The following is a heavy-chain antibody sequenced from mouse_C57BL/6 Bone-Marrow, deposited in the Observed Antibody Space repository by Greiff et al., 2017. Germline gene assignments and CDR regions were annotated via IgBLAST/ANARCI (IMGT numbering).Heavy chain of an antibody. CDR3: AREGLLRAMDC. V-gene: IGHV5-4*01. D-gene: IGHD1-1*01. Sequence: VTLVESGGGLVKPGGSLKLSCAASGFTFSSYAMSWVRQTPEKRLEWVATISDGGSYTYYPDNVKGRFTISRDNAKNNLYLQMSHLKSEDTAMYYCAREGLLRAMDCWGQGTSVTVSS. CDR1: GFTFSSYA. CDR2: ISDGGSYT. J-gene: IGHJ4*01.